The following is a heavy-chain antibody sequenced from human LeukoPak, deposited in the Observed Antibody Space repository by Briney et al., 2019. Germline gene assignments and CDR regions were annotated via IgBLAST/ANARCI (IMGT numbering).Heavy chain of an antibody. V-gene: IGHV3-11*03. CDR3: ARTLVAAPGTKGGP. Sequence: GGSLRLSCAASGFSFSDFYMSWIRQAPGKGLEWVSYIDGTSTFTNYADSVKGRFTISRDNAKNALHLQMNSLRAEDSAVYYCARTLVAAPGTKGGPWGQGTLVTVSS. CDR1: GFSFSDFY. J-gene: IGHJ5*02. CDR2: IDGTSTFT. D-gene: IGHD6-13*01.